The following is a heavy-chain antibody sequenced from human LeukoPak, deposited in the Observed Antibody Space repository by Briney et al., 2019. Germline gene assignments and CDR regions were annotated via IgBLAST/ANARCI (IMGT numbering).Heavy chain of an antibody. D-gene: IGHD4-17*01. CDR3: ARLNDDYDRANFDY. Sequence: GGSLRLSCAASGFTFSSYSMNWVRQAPGKGLEWVSSISSSSSYIYYADSVKGRFTISRDNAKNSLYLQMNSLRAEDTAVYYCARLNDDYDRANFDYWGQGTLVTVSS. CDR1: GFTFSSYS. V-gene: IGHV3-21*01. CDR2: ISSSSSYI. J-gene: IGHJ4*02.